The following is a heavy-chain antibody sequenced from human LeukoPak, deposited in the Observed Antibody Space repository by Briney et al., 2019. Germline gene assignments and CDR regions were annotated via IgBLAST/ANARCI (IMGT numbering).Heavy chain of an antibody. Sequence: GGSLRLSCAASGFTFSSFAMSWVRQAPGKGLEGVSTISSSGSGTYYADSVKGRFTISRDNSNNALYLQMNSLRAEDTAVYYCASPKDTYYDFWSGLSFDYWGQGTLVTVSS. CDR2: ISSSGSGT. J-gene: IGHJ4*02. CDR3: ASPKDTYYDFWSGLSFDY. CDR1: GFTFSSFA. V-gene: IGHV3-23*01. D-gene: IGHD3-3*01.